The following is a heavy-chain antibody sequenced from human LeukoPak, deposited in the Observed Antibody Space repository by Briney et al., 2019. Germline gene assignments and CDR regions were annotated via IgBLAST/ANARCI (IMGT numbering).Heavy chain of an antibody. CDR2: IYYDGST. Sequence: SETLSLTCTVSGGXLSTSSYYWGWLRQPPGRGLEWIGSIYYDGSTYYNTSLKSRVTIYVHTSKNKFPLKRSSVTAADTAFYYCARRMNYYDSSGSGSWFDPWGQGTLVTVSS. CDR3: ARRMNYYDSSGSGSWFDP. J-gene: IGHJ5*02. CDR1: GGXLSTSSYY. V-gene: IGHV4-39*01. D-gene: IGHD3-22*01.